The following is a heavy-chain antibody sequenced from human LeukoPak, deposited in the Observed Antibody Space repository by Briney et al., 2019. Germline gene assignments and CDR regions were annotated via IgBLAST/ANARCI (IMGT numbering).Heavy chain of an antibody. J-gene: IGHJ4*02. CDR1: GFTLSTNA. Sequence: GGSLRLSCLTSGFTLSTNAMNWVRQAQGKGLEWVSYISSSGNTIDYADSVKGRFTISRDNAKNSLYLQMNSLRDEDTAVYYCARLRGYSYGYGDYWGQGTLVTVSS. V-gene: IGHV3-48*02. D-gene: IGHD5-18*01. CDR2: ISSSGNTI. CDR3: ARLRGYSYGYGDY.